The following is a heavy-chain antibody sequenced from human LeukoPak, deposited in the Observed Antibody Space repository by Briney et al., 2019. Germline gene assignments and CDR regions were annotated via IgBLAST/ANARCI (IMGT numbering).Heavy chain of an antibody. CDR3: ARSALMQLWSSFDH. CDR1: GGSISGYY. V-gene: IGHV4-59*01. D-gene: IGHD5-18*01. J-gene: IGHJ4*02. CDR2: IFYSGST. Sequence: SETLSLTCTVSGGSISGYYWSWIRQPPGKGLEWIGYIFYSGSTNYNPSLKSRVTISIDTSKNQFSLKLNSMTAADTAVYYCARSALMQLWSSFDHWGQGTLVTVSS.